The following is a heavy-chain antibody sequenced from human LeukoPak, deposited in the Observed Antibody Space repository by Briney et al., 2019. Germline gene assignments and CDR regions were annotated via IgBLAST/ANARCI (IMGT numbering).Heavy chain of an antibody. D-gene: IGHD3-3*02. CDR3: ARHLYYYYMDV. CDR2: IYTSGST. J-gene: IGHJ6*03. Sequence: KPSETLSLTCTVSGGSISSYYWSWIRQPPGKGLEWIGYIYTSGSTNYNPSLKSRVTISLDTSKNQFSLKLSSVTAADTAVYYCARHLYYYYMDVWGKGTTVTVSS. CDR1: GGSISSYY. V-gene: IGHV4-4*09.